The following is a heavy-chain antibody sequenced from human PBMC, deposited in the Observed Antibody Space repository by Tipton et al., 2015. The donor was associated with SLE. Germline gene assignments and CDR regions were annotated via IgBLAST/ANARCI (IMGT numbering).Heavy chain of an antibody. Sequence: GSLRLSCAASGFTFDDYGMSWVRQAPGKGLEWVSGINWIGASTGYADSVKGRFTISRDNAKNSLYLQMNSLGAEDTAVYYCARVRGQQLVQSFDYWGQGTLVTVSS. V-gene: IGHV3-20*04. J-gene: IGHJ4*02. CDR1: GFTFDDYG. D-gene: IGHD6-13*01. CDR2: INWIGAST. CDR3: ARVRGQQLVQSFDY.